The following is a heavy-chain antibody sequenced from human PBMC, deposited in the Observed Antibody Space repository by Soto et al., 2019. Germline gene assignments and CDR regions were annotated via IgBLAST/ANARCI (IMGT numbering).Heavy chain of an antibody. CDR1: GYTFTSYD. V-gene: IGHV1-8*01. CDR2: MNPNSGNT. J-gene: IGHJ5*02. Sequence: ASVKVSCKASGYTFTSYDINWVRQATGQGLEWMGWMNPNSGNTGYAQKFQGRVTMTRNTSISTAYMELSSLRSEDTAVYYCARGFGYDILTGYGQNWFDPWGQGTLVTVS. D-gene: IGHD3-9*01. CDR3: ARGFGYDILTGYGQNWFDP.